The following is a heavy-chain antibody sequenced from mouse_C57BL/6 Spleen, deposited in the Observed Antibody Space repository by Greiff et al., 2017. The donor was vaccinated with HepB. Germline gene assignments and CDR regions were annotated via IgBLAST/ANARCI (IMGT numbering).Heavy chain of an antibody. CDR2: IDPNSGGT. V-gene: IGHV1-72*01. J-gene: IGHJ4*01. CDR3: ARWDIYYDYDGVAMDY. D-gene: IGHD2-4*01. Sequence: VQLQQSGAELVKPGASVKLSCKASGYTFTSYWMHWVKQRPGRGLEWIGRIDPNSGGTKYNEKFKSKATLTVDKPSSTAYMQLSSLTSEDSAVYYCARWDIYYDYDGVAMDYWGQGTSVTVSS. CDR1: GYTFTSYW.